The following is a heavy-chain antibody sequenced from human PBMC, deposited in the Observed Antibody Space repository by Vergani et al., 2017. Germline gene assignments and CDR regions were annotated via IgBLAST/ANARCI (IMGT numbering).Heavy chain of an antibody. CDR1: GGTFSSYA. CDR2: IIPIFGTA. Sequence: QVQLVQSGAEVKKPGSSVKVSCKASGGTFSSYAISWVRQAPGQGLEWMGGIIPIFGTANYAQKFQGRVTITADKSTSTAYMELSSLRSEDTAVYYCARGSSARVVPAAIPDWFDPWGQGTLVTVSS. CDR3: ARGSSARVVPAAIPDWFDP. V-gene: IGHV1-69*06. D-gene: IGHD2-2*02. J-gene: IGHJ5*02.